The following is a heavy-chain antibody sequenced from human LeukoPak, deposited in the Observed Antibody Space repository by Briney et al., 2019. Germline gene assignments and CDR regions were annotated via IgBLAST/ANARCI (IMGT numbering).Heavy chain of an antibody. CDR1: GFTFSSYA. CDR3: ARDWDRYCSGGSCYSAHY. D-gene: IGHD2-15*01. V-gene: IGHV3-30-3*01. CDR2: ISYDGSNK. Sequence: GGSLRLSCAASGFTFSSYAMHWVRQAPGKGLEWVAVISYDGSNKYYADSVKGRFTISRDNSKNTLYLQMNSLRAEDTAVYYCARDWDRYCSGGSCYSAHYWGQGTLVTVSS. J-gene: IGHJ4*02.